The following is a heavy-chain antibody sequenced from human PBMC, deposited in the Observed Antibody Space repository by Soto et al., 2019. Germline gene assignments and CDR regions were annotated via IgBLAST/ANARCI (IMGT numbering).Heavy chain of an antibody. CDR2: INAGNGNT. J-gene: IGHJ4*02. CDR3: ARRLWFGEFDN. V-gene: IGHV1-3*01. Sequence: QVQLVKSGAEVKKPGASVKVSCKASGSTCTSYAMHLVRQATGQRLEWMGWINAGNGNTKYSQKFPGRVTITRDTSASTDYMELSSLRSEDTAVYYCARRLWFGEFDNWGQGTLVTVST. D-gene: IGHD3-10*01. CDR1: GSTCTSYA.